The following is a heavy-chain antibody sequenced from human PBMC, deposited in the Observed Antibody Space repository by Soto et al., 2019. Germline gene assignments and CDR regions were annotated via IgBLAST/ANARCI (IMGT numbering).Heavy chain of an antibody. D-gene: IGHD3-16*01. CDR3: SRDTFGPRDY. CDR1: GFTFNSYW. Sequence: PGGSLRLSCAASGFTFNSYWIHWVRQVPGKGLVWVSRIDTDGTYASYADSVKGRFTISRDNAKITVYLQLNSLRAEDTAIYYCSRDTFGPRDYWGQGTLVTVSS. V-gene: IGHV3-74*01. CDR2: IDTDGTYA. J-gene: IGHJ4*02.